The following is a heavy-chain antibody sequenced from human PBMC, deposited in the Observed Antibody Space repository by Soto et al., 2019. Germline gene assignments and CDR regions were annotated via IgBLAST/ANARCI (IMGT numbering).Heavy chain of an antibody. J-gene: IGHJ6*02. D-gene: IGHD6-6*01. CDR2: ISSSGSTI. Sequence: EVQLVESGGGLVQPGGSLRLSCAASGFTFSSYEMNWVRQAPGKGLEWVSYISSSGSTIYYADSVKGRFTISRDNAKNSLYLQMNSLRAEDTAVYYCARDPESIAAATPYYGMDVWGQGTTVTVSS. V-gene: IGHV3-48*03. CDR3: ARDPESIAAATPYYGMDV. CDR1: GFTFSSYE.